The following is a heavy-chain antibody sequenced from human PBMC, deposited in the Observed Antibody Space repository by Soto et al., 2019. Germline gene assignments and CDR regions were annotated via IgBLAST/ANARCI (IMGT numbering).Heavy chain of an antibody. CDR1: GFTFSSYG. V-gene: IGHV3-33*01. Sequence: QVQLVESGGGVVQPGRSLRLSCAASGFTFSSYGMHWVRQAPGKGLEWVAGIWYDGSNKYYADSVKGRFTISRDNSKNTLYLQMISVRDEDTAVYYCAREYYDSSGGRYYGMDVWGQGTTVTVSS. CDR3: AREYYDSSGGRYYGMDV. D-gene: IGHD3-22*01. CDR2: IWYDGSNK. J-gene: IGHJ6*02.